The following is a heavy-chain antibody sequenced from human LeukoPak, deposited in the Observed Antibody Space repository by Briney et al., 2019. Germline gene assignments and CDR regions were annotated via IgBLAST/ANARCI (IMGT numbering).Heavy chain of an antibody. D-gene: IGHD2-2*01. Sequence: GESLKISCKGSGYSFSNYWIGWVRQMPEKGLEWMGIIYPGDSITGYSPSFQGQVTISADKSISTTYLQWSTLKASDTAMYYCARATSGYYFDFWGRGTLVTLAS. V-gene: IGHV5-51*01. CDR1: GYSFSNYW. CDR3: ARATSGYYFDF. CDR2: IYPGDSIT. J-gene: IGHJ4*02.